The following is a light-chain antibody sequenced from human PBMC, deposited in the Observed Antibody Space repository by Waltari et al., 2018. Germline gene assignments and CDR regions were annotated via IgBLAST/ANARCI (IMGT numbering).Light chain of an antibody. J-gene: IGLJ1*01. Sequence: QSVLTQPPSASGTPGQRVGISCSGSSSNLGSNYLYWYQHLPGTAPKPLIYRNNQRPSGVPDRFSAYKYGTSASLAISGLRSEDEAVYYCASWDDSHYVFGTGTKVTVL. CDR2: RNN. CDR1: SSNLGSNY. CDR3: ASWDDSHYV. V-gene: IGLV1-47*01.